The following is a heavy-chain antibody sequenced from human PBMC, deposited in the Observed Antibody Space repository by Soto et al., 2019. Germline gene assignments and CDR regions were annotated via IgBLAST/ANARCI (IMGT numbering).Heavy chain of an antibody. CDR2: IYYSGST. J-gene: IGHJ4*01. D-gene: IGHD3-22*01. CDR1: GGSISSYY. V-gene: IGHV4-59*01. CDR3: ARDGYYYDSSGYKSVYYFNY. Sequence: PSETLSLTCTVSGGSISSYYWSWIRQPPGKGLEWIGYIYYSGSTNYNPSLKSRVTISVDTSKNQFSLKLSSVTAADTAVYYCARDGYYYDSSGYKSVYYFNYWGQEPGSPSPQ.